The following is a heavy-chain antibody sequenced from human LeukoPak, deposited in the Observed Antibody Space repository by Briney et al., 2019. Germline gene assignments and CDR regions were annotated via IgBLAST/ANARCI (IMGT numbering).Heavy chain of an antibody. CDR2: IYSSGST. D-gene: IGHD6-19*01. CDR3: TRLAVAYFDS. CDR1: GFIVSSNY. Sequence: PGGSLRLSCVASGFIVSSNYMGWVRQGPGKGLEWVSVIYSSGSTYYPDSVKGRFTISRDESENTLYLQMNSLRAEDTAVYYCTRLAVAYFDSWGQGTLVTVSS. V-gene: IGHV3-66*04. J-gene: IGHJ4*02.